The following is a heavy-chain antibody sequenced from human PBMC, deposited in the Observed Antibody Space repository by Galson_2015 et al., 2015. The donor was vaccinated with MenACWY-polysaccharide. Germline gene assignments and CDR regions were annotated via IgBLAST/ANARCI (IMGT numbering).Heavy chain of an antibody. D-gene: IGHD5-24*01. CDR2: MNPNSGNT. Sequence: SVKVSCKASGYNFNSYDINWVRQATGQGLEWMGWMNPNSGNTGYAQKLQGRVTMTRDTSINTAYMELSSLTSKDTAVYYCARWTSRGNPDGYPDYWGHGTQVTVSS. V-gene: IGHV1-8*01. CDR1: GYNFNSYD. CDR3: ARWTSRGNPDGYPDY. J-gene: IGHJ4*01.